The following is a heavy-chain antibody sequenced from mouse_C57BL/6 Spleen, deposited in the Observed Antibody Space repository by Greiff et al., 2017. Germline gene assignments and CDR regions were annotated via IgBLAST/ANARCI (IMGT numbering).Heavy chain of an antibody. Sequence: QVQLQQSGPELVKPGASVKLSCKASGYTFTSYDINWVKQRPGQGLEWIGWIYPRDGSTKYNEKFKGKATLTVDTFSSTAYMELHSLTSEDSAVYFCARKGDYYGSSYPFAYWGQGTLVTVSA. J-gene: IGHJ3*01. CDR3: ARKGDYYGSSYPFAY. CDR2: IYPRDGST. V-gene: IGHV1-85*01. CDR1: GYTFTSYD. D-gene: IGHD1-1*01.